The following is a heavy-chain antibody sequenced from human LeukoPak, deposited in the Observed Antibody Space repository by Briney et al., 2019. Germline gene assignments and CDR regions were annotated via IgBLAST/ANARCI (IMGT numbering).Heavy chain of an antibody. D-gene: IGHD2-21*02. Sequence: GGSLRLSCAASGFTFDDYAMHWVRQAPGKGLEWVSGISWNSGSIGYADSVKGRFTISRDNAKNSLYLQMNSLRAEGTALYYCAKDMGSIVVVTGYFDYWGQGTLVTVSS. CDR3: AKDMGSIVVVTGYFDY. CDR2: ISWNSGSI. CDR1: GFTFDDYA. V-gene: IGHV3-9*01. J-gene: IGHJ4*02.